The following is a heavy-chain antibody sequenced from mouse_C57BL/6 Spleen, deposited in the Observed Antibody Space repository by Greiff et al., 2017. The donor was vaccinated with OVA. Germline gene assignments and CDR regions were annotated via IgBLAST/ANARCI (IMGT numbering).Heavy chain of an antibody. V-gene: IGHV5-16*01. CDR3: ARVYYGNYLDY. J-gene: IGHJ2*01. Sequence: DVQLVESEGGLVQPGSSMKLSCTASGFTFSDYYMAWVRQVPEKGLEWVANINYDGSSTYYLDSLKSRFIISRDNAKNILYLQMSSLKSEDTATYYCARVYYGNYLDYWGQGTTLTVSS. CDR1: GFTFSDYY. D-gene: IGHD2-1*01. CDR2: INYDGSST.